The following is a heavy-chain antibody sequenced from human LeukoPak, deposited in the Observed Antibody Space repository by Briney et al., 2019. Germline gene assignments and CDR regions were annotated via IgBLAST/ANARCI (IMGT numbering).Heavy chain of an antibody. CDR2: INSISGEI. D-gene: IGHD3-22*01. J-gene: IGHJ4*02. CDR3: ARGPGYYDSSGYYPH. CDR1: GFTFSYYS. Sequence: QPGGSLRLSCVASGFTFSYYSMNWVRQAPGKGLEWVSYINSISGEIWYADSVKGRFTISRDDAKNSLYLQMNSLRDEDTAVYYCARGPGYYDSSGYYPHWGQGTLVTVSS. V-gene: IGHV3-48*02.